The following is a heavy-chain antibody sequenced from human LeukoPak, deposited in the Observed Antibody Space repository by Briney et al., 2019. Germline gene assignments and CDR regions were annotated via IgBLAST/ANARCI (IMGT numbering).Heavy chain of an antibody. CDR1: GGSISSGDYC. D-gene: IGHD3-22*01. CDR3: ARGYDSSGYYRYYFDY. Sequence: SETLSLTCTVSGGSISSGDYCWSWIRQPPGKGLEWIGYIYYSGSTYYNPSLKSRVTISVDTSKNQFSLKLSSVTAADTAVYYCARGYDSSGYYRYYFDYWGQGTLVTVSS. V-gene: IGHV4-30-4*01. J-gene: IGHJ4*02. CDR2: IYYSGST.